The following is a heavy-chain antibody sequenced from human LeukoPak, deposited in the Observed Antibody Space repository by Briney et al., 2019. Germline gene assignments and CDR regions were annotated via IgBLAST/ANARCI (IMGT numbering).Heavy chain of an antibody. V-gene: IGHV3-30*03. CDR3: ARYYRLDY. CDR1: GFTFSSYG. J-gene: IGHJ4*02. CDR2: ISYDGSNK. Sequence: GGSLRLSCAASGFTFSSYGMHWVRQAPGKGLEWVALISYDGSNKYYADSVKGRFTISRDNSKNTLYLQTNSLRAEDTAVYYCARYYRLDYWGQGTLVTVSS. D-gene: IGHD3-10*01.